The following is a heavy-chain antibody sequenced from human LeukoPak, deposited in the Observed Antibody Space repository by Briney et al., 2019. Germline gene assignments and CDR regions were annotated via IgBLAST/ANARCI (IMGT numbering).Heavy chain of an antibody. CDR3: ARDCGSTRCPGPGFDN. D-gene: IGHD2-2*01. Sequence: ASVKVSCTASRSTFTSNYMTWVRQAPGQGLEWMGIIHPSGGNTNYAQKFQGRVAMTRDTSTSTVYMELSSLRSEDTAIYYCARDCGSTRCPGPGFDNWGQGTLVTVSS. J-gene: IGHJ4*02. V-gene: IGHV1-46*01. CDR1: RSTFTSNY. CDR2: IHPSGGNT.